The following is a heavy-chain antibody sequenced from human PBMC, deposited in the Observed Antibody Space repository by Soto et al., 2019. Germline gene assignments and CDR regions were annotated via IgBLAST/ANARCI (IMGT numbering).Heavy chain of an antibody. Sequence: QVLLVQSGAEVKKPGSSVKVSCKASGGTFSSYAISWVRQAPGQGLEWMGGIIPIFGTANYAQKFQGRVTITADESTSTAYMELSSLRSEDTAVYYCARGHSKGATIFGVVIIPPDYYYYGLDVWGQGTTVAVSS. CDR2: IIPIFGTA. V-gene: IGHV1-69*01. D-gene: IGHD3-3*01. J-gene: IGHJ6*02. CDR1: GGTFSSYA. CDR3: ARGHSKGATIFGVVIIPPDYYYYGLDV.